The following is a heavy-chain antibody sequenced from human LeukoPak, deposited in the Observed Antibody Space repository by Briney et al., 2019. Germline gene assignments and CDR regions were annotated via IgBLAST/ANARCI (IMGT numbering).Heavy chain of an antibody. CDR3: ARDPLYYDFWSGYYAYYYGMDV. CDR2: ISSSSSYI. J-gene: IGHJ6*02. CDR1: GFTSSSYS. V-gene: IGHV3-21*01. Sequence: GGSLRLSCAASGFTSSSYSMNWVRQAPGKGLEWVSSISSSSSYIYYADSVKGRFTISRDNAKNSLYLQMNSLRAEDTAVYYCARDPLYYDFWSGYYAYYYGMDVWGQGTTVTVSS. D-gene: IGHD3-3*01.